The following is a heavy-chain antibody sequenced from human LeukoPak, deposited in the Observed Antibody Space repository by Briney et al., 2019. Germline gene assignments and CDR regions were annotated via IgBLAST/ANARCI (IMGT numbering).Heavy chain of an antibody. CDR1: GYTFTSYG. D-gene: IGHD2-15*01. CDR3: ARDHCSGGSCYPPNWFAP. V-gene: IGHV1-18*04. Sequence: ASVKVSCKASGYTFTSYGISWVRQAPGQGLEWMGWISAYNGNTNYAQKLQGRVTMTTDTSTSTAYMELRSLRSDDTAVYYCARDHCSGGSCYPPNWFAPWGQGTLVTVSS. J-gene: IGHJ5*02. CDR2: ISAYNGNT.